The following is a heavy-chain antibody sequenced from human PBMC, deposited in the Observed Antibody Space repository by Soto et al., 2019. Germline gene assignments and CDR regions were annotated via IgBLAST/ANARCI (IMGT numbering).Heavy chain of an antibody. CDR1: GGTFSSYA. D-gene: IGHD3-22*01. Sequence: SVKVSCKASGGTFSSYAISWVRQAPGQGLEWMGGIIPIFGTANYAQKFQGRVTITADESTSTAYMELSSLRSEDTAVYYCARDYYDSSGYQVWSAFDIWGQGTMVTVSS. CDR2: IIPIFGTA. J-gene: IGHJ3*02. V-gene: IGHV1-69*13. CDR3: ARDYYDSSGYQVWSAFDI.